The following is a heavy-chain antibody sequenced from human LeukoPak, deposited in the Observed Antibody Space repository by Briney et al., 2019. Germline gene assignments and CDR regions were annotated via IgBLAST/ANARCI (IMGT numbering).Heavy chain of an antibody. D-gene: IGHD2-2*01. CDR2: ISGSGGST. Sequence: QAGGSLRLSCAASGFTFSSYAMSWVRRAPGKGLEWVSAISGSGGSTYYADSVKGRFTISRDNSKNTLYLQMNSLRAEDTAVYYCAKEKSDCSSTSCYSAFDYWGQGTLVTVSS. V-gene: IGHV3-23*01. CDR1: GFTFSSYA. CDR3: AKEKSDCSSTSCYSAFDY. J-gene: IGHJ4*02.